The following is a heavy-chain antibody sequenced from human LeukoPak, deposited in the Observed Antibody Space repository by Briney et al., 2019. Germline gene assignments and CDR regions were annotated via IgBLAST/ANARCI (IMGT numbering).Heavy chain of an antibody. CDR1: GYTFTSQY. V-gene: IGHV1-46*01. CDR2: INPSKGST. CDR3: AKDMSPRQLTLDY. Sequence: GASVKVSCKASGYTFTSQYMHWVRQAPGQGLEWMGIINPSKGSTDYAQRFQDRITMTRDTSTSTVFMELRSLRSEDTALYYCAKDMSPRQLTLDYWGQGTLVTVSS. D-gene: IGHD5-18*01. J-gene: IGHJ4*02.